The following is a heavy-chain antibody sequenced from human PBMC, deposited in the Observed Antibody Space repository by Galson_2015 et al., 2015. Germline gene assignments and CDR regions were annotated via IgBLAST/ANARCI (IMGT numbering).Heavy chain of an antibody. D-gene: IGHD1-26*01. V-gene: IGHV3-23*01. J-gene: IGHJ5*02. CDR3: AKDLGDVSGASWLDP. CDR1: GFTFSSYA. CDR2: ISGSGGST. Sequence: SLRLSCAASGFTFSSYAMSWVRQAPGKGLEWVSAISGSGGSTYYADSVKGRFTISRDNSKNTLYLQMNSLRAEDTAVYYCAKDLGDVSGASWLDPWGQGTLVTVSS.